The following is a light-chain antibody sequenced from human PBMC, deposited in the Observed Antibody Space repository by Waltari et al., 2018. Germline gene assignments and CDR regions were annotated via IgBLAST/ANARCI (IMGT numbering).Light chain of an antibody. CDR1: QIIGSY. Sequence: DIQMTQSPSSLSASVGARVTVTCRASQIIGSYLNWYQQKPGKAPKLLIFAASSLQSGVPSRFSGSGSGTHFTLTISSLQPEDYATYYCQQSYRAPPTFGQGTKVEI. CDR3: QQSYRAPPT. CDR2: AAS. J-gene: IGKJ1*01. V-gene: IGKV1-39*01.